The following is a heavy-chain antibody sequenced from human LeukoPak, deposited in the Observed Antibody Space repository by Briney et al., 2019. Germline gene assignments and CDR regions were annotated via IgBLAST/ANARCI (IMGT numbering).Heavy chain of an antibody. CDR2: IYNSGST. V-gene: IGHV4-59*01. CDR3: VRDRELNY. J-gene: IGHJ4*02. CDR1: GGSFSGFY. D-gene: IGHD3-10*01. Sequence: SETLSLTCAIYGGSFSGFYWSWIRQPPGKGLGWIGYIYNSGSTIYNPSLKSRVTISVDTSKNQFSLKLSSVTAADTAVYYCVRDRELNYWGQGTLVTVSS.